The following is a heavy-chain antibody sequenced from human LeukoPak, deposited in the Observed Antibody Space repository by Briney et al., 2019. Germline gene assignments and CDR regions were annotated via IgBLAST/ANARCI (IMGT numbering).Heavy chain of an antibody. CDR3: AREARRGITMIVVRLDY. V-gene: IGHV4-34*01. CDR1: GGSFSGYY. J-gene: IGHJ4*02. CDR2: INHSGST. D-gene: IGHD3-22*01. Sequence: SETLSLTCAVYGGSFSGYYWSWIRQPPGKGLEWIGEINHSGSTNYNPSLKSRVTISVDTSKNQFSLKLSSVTAADTAVYYCAREARRGITMIVVRLDYWGQGTLVTVSS.